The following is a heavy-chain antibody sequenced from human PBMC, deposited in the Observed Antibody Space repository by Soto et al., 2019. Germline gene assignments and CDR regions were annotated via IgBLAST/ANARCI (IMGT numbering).Heavy chain of an antibody. Sequence: QVQLLQSGAEVKKPGSSVKVSCKASGGTFSSYTISWVRQAPGQGLEWMGRIIPILGIANYAQKFQGRVTITADKSTSTAYMELSSLRSEDTAVYYCARDHGGGSSGSIDYWGQGTLVTVSS. CDR1: GGTFSSYT. D-gene: IGHD6-19*01. CDR2: IIPILGIA. J-gene: IGHJ4*02. CDR3: ARDHGGGSSGSIDY. V-gene: IGHV1-69*08.